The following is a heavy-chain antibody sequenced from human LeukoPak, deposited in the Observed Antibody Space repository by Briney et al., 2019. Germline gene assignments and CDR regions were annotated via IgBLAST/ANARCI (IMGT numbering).Heavy chain of an antibody. D-gene: IGHD3/OR15-3a*01. J-gene: IGHJ4*02. CDR1: GGSISSNSYY. CDR3: ARGIVGSRDFYFRYYFDY. Sequence: PSQTLSLTCTVSGGSISSNSYYWSWIRQPAGKGLEWIGRIYTSGSTDYNPSLKSRVTISKDTSKNEFSLKLSSVTAADTAVYFCARGIVGSRDFYFRYYFDYWGQGTLVTVSS. V-gene: IGHV4-61*02. CDR2: IYTSGST.